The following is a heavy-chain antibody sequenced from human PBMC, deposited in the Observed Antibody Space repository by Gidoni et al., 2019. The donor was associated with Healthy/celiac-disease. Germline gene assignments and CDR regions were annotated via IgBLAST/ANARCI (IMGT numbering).Heavy chain of an antibody. J-gene: IGHJ3*02. CDR2: ISWDGGST. D-gene: IGHD3-22*01. CDR1: GFTFDDYT. CDR3: AKGMFGSYYDSSGYHEAFDI. Sequence: EVQLVESGGVVVQPGGSLRLSCAASGFTFDDYTMHWVRQAPGKGLEWVSLISWDGGSTYYADSVKGRFTISRDNSKNSLYLQMNSLRTEDTALYYCAKGMFGSYYDSSGYHEAFDIWGQGTMVTVSS. V-gene: IGHV3-43*01.